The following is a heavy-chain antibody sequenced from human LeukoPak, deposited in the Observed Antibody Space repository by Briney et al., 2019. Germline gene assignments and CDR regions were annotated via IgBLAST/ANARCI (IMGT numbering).Heavy chain of an antibody. Sequence: GGSLRLSCAASGFTFTSFDMHWVRHPTGQGLEWVSTIGTASDTYYPGSVEGRFTLSRDNAKNSLYLQMNSLTAGDTAVYYCARGPPRGKYYYMDVWGKGTTVTVSS. D-gene: IGHD1-1*01. V-gene: IGHV3-13*01. CDR3: ARGPPRGKYYYMDV. CDR2: IGTASDT. J-gene: IGHJ6*03. CDR1: GFTFTSFD.